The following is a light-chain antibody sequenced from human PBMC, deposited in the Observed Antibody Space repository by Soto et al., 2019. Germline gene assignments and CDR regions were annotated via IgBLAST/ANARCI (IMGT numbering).Light chain of an antibody. Sequence: EIVLTHSPATLSFSPGEIATLSCRASQSVSSYLAWYQQKPGQAPRLLIYDASNRATGIPARFSGSGSGTDFTLTISSLEPEDFAVYYCQQRSNWPLTFGGGTKVDIK. CDR1: QSVSSY. CDR2: DAS. CDR3: QQRSNWPLT. V-gene: IGKV3-11*01. J-gene: IGKJ4*01.